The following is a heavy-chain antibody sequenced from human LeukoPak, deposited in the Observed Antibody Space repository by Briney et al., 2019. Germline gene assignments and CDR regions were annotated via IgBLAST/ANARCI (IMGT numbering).Heavy chain of an antibody. CDR1: GFTFSSYS. D-gene: IGHD4-11*01. CDR3: ATGDDYSQPKNDY. Sequence: KPGGSLRLSCAASGFTFSSYSMNWVRQAPGKGPEWVSSISSSSSSYIYYADSVKGRFTISRDNAKNSLYLQMNSLRAEDTAVYYCATGDDYSQPKNDYWGQGTLVTVSS. CDR2: ISSSSSSYI. J-gene: IGHJ4*02. V-gene: IGHV3-21*01.